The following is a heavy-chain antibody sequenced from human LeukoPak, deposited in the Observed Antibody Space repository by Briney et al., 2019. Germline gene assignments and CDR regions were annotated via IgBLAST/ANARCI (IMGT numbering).Heavy chain of an antibody. V-gene: IGHV3-9*03. CDR3: AKGAAVAGQYYYYYYMDV. J-gene: IGHJ6*03. D-gene: IGHD6-19*01. CDR1: GFTFDDYA. Sequence: GGSLRLSCAASGFTFDDYAMHWVRQAPGKGLEWVSGISWNSGSIGYADSVKGRFTISRDNAKNSLYLQMNSLRAEDMALYYCAKGAAVAGQYYYYYYMDVWGKGTTVTVSS. CDR2: ISWNSGSI.